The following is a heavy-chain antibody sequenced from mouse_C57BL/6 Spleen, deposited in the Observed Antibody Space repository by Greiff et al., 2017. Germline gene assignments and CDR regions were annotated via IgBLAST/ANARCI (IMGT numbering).Heavy chain of an antibody. CDR3: ARPPY. CDR1: GYTFTGYC. V-gene: IGHV1-81*01. Sequence: VQLLQSGAELVRPGASVKLSCKASGYTFTGYCIRWVKQRTGQGLEWIGYIYPISGNTYSNQKFKGKATLTADTSASTAYMELRSLSSKVSAVYYWARPPYGGQDTTRTVSS. J-gene: IGHJ2*01. CDR2: IYPISGNT.